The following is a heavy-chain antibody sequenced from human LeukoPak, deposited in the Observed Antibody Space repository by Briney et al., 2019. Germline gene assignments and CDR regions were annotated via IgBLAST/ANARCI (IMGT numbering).Heavy chain of an antibody. CDR3: ARTTMVRGTYYMDV. CDR1: GGSISSSSYY. CDR2: FYYSGSP. J-gene: IGHJ6*03. Sequence: PSETLSLTCTVSGGSISSSSYYWGWIRQPPGKRLEWIGSFYYSGSPYYNPSLKSRVTISVDTSKNQFSLNMSSVTAADTAVYYCARTTMVRGTYYMDVWGKGTTVTVSS. V-gene: IGHV4-39*01. D-gene: IGHD3-10*01.